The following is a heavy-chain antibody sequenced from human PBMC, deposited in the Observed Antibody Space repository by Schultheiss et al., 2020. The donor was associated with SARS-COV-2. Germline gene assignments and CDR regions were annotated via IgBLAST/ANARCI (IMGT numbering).Heavy chain of an antibody. J-gene: IGHJ6*02. Sequence: SETLSLTCTVSGGSISSSSYYWGWIRQPPGKGLEWIGSIYYSGSTYYNPSLKSRVTISVDTSKNQFSLKLSSVTAADTAVYYCARDSGYSSGGSCYLYYYGMDVWGQGTTVTVSS. CDR2: IYYSGST. CDR3: ARDSGYSSGGSCYLYYYGMDV. V-gene: IGHV4-39*02. CDR1: GGSISSSSYY. D-gene: IGHD2-15*01.